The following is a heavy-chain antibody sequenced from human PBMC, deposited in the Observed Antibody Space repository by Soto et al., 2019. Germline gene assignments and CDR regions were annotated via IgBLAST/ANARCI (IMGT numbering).Heavy chain of an antibody. CDR2: ISGSGGST. CDR1: GFTFSSYA. Sequence: EVQLLESGGGLVQPGGSLRLSCAASGFTFSSYAMSGVRQAPGKGLEWVSGISGSGGSTYYADSVKGRFTISRDNSKNTLYLQMNSLRAENTAVYYCAYSSTPFDYWGQGTLVTVSS. D-gene: IGHD6-13*01. V-gene: IGHV3-23*01. J-gene: IGHJ4*02. CDR3: AYSSTPFDY.